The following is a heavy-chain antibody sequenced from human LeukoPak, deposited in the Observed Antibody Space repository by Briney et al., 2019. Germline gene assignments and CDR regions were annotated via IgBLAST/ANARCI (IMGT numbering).Heavy chain of an antibody. J-gene: IGHJ1*01. Sequence: SGGSLRLSCAASGFTFSSYSMNWVRQAPGKGLEWVSYISSSSSTIYYADSVKGRFTISRDNAKNSLYLQMNSLRAEDTAVYYCARDLSWEYSSSSSKYFQHWGQGTLVTVSS. CDR2: ISSSSSTI. V-gene: IGHV3-48*01. CDR1: GFTFSSYS. D-gene: IGHD6-6*01. CDR3: ARDLSWEYSSSSSKYFQH.